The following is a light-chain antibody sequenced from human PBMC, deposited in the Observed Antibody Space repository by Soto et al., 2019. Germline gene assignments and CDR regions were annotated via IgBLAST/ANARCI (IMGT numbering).Light chain of an antibody. CDR3: CSYTTSNTRQIV. Sequence: QSALTQRASVSGSPGQSITISCTGTSSDVGGYNYVSWYQQQPGKAPKFMIYDVTNRPSGVSNRFSGSKSGNTASLTISGLQAEDEADYYCCSYTTSNTRQIVFGTGTKVTVL. J-gene: IGLJ1*01. CDR1: SSDVGGYNY. V-gene: IGLV2-14*01. CDR2: DVT.